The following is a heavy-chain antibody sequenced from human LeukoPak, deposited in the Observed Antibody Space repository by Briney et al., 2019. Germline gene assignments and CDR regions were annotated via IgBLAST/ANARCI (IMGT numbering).Heavy chain of an antibody. CDR1: GYSFTSYW. D-gene: IGHD2-2*01. V-gene: IGHV5-51*07. Sequence: GESLKISCKGSGYSFTSYWIGWVHQMPGKGLEWMGIISPGDSDIRYSPSFQGQVTISADKSISTAYLQWSSLKASDTAMYYCARNIVVVPGGGYYYYYMDVWGKGTTVTVSS. CDR2: ISPGDSDI. J-gene: IGHJ6*03. CDR3: ARNIVVVPGGGYYYYYMDV.